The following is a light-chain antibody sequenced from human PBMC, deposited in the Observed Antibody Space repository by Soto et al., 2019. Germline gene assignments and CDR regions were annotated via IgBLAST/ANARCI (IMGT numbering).Light chain of an antibody. CDR2: GAS. CDR3: PQYNIWPIT. J-gene: IGKJ5*01. Sequence: EIVMTQSPGTLSVSPGERATLSCRASQNILTNLAWYQQRPGQSPRLVIYGASTRAIDIPARFSGSGSGTEFTLTNSSLQSEDFVVYYGPQYNIWPITFGPGTRLEIK. V-gene: IGKV3-15*01. CDR1: QNILTN.